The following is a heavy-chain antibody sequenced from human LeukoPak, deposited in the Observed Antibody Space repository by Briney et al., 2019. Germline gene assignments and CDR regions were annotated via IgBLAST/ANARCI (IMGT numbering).Heavy chain of an antibody. CDR2: IDWDDDK. J-gene: IGHJ4*02. CDR1: GFSLSTSGMR. CDR3: ARVTYDFWSGYLDY. Sequence: SGPTLVHPTQALTLTCTFSGFSLSTSGMRVSWIRQPPGKALEWLARIDWDDDKSYSTSLKTRLTISKDSSKNQVVLTMTNMDPVDTATYYCARVTYDFWSGYLDYWGQGTLVTASS. V-gene: IGHV2-70*04. D-gene: IGHD3-3*01.